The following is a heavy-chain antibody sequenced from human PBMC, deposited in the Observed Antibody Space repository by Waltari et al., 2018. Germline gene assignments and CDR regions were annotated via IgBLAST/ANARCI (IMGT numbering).Heavy chain of an antibody. CDR1: GGSFSGYY. V-gene: IGHV4-34*01. CDR3: ARAPVVYGGHFDY. Sequence: QVQLQQWGAGLLKPSETLSLTCAVYGGSFSGYYWSWIRQPPGKGLEWIGEINHSGSTNYNPSLKSRVTISVDTSKNQFSLKLSSVTAADTAVYYCARAPVVYGGHFDYWGQGTLVTVSS. D-gene: IGHD4-17*01. CDR2: INHSGST. J-gene: IGHJ4*02.